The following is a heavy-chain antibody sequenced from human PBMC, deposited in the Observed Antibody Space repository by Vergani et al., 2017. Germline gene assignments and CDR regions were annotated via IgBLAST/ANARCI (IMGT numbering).Heavy chain of an antibody. CDR2: IYTSGST. J-gene: IGHJ3*01. V-gene: IGHV4-61*02. Sequence: QVQLQESGPGLVRPSETLSLTCSVSGTSVSSGTHYWNWIRQPADKTLEWIGRIYTSGSTDYNPTLRSRITLSLVRSTNQVSLKVSSVTAADTAVYFCARDTAVGDDVFDLWGQGTLVSVSA. CDR3: ARDTAVGDDVFDL. CDR1: GTSVSSGTHY. D-gene: IGHD4-23*01.